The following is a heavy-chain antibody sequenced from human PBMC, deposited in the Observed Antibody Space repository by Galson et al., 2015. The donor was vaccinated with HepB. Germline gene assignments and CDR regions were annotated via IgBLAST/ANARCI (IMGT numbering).Heavy chain of an antibody. Sequence: TLSLTCTVSGGSISSGDYYWSWIRQHPGKGLEWIGYIYYSGSTYYNPSLKSRVTISVDTSKNQFSLKLSSVTAADTAVYYCARVSAGGSGYYSWFDPWGQGTLVTVSS. D-gene: IGHD3-3*01. CDR1: GGSISSGDYY. V-gene: IGHV4-31*03. CDR2: IYYSGST. CDR3: ARVSAGGSGYYSWFDP. J-gene: IGHJ5*02.